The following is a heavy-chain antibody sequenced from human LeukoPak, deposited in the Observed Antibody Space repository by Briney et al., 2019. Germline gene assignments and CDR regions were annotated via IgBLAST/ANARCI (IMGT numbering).Heavy chain of an antibody. CDR3: ARAYDSSGYYYYPFDN. V-gene: IGHV4-31*03. J-gene: IGHJ4*02. CDR2: IYYSGNT. CDR1: GASISNSGYY. D-gene: IGHD3-22*01. Sequence: PSETLSLTCTVSGASISNSGYYWNWIRQPPGKGLEWIGYIYYSGNTYYNPSLKSRLTISIDTSKNQFSLKLSSVTAADTAVYYCARAYDSSGYYYYPFDNWGQGTLVTVSS.